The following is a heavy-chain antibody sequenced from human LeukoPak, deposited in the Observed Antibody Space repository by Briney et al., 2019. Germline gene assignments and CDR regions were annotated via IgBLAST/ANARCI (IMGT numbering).Heavy chain of an antibody. D-gene: IGHD3-22*01. V-gene: IGHV3-23*01. J-gene: IGHJ4*02. CDR2: ISGSGGST. Sequence: GGSLRLSCAASGFTFSSYAMSWVRQAPGKGLEWVSAISGSGGSTYYADSVKGRFTISRDNSKNTLYLQMNSLRAEDTAVYYCAKDQPSLYHYDSSGYYYFDYWGQGTLVTVSS. CDR1: GFTFSSYA. CDR3: AKDQPSLYHYDSSGYYYFDY.